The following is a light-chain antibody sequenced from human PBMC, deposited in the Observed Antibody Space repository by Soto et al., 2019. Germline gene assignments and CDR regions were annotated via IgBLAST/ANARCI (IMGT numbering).Light chain of an antibody. CDR1: SSGVGGYNF. Sequence: QSVLTQPASVSGSPGQSITISCTGTSSGVGGYNFVSWYQQHPGKAPKVMIFEVSNRPSGVSNRFSGSKSGNTASLTISGLQAEDEADYYCSSYASSSTLVFGTGTKVTVL. CDR3: SSYASSSTLV. V-gene: IGLV2-14*01. CDR2: EVS. J-gene: IGLJ1*01.